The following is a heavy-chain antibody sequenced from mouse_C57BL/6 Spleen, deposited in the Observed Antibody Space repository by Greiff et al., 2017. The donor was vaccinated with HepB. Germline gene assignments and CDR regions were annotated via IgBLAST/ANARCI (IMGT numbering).Heavy chain of an antibody. V-gene: IGHV14-4*01. CDR3: TTLHYYGSSGNY. CDR1: GFNIKDDY. Sequence: DVKLQESGAELVRPGASVKLSCTASGFNIKDDYMHWVKQRPEQGLEWIGWIDPENGDTEYASKFQGKATITADTSSNTAYLQLSSLTSEDTAVYYCTTLHYYGSSGNYWGQGTTLTVSS. J-gene: IGHJ2*01. CDR2: IDPENGDT. D-gene: IGHD1-1*01.